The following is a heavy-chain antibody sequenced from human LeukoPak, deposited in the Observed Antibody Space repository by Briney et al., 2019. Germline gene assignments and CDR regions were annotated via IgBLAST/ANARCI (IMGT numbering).Heavy chain of an antibody. Sequence: SSETLSLTCAVSGGSITSTNLWNWVRQPPGKGLEWIGQIHHSGSTNYNPSLKSRVTISVDKSNNQFSLKLRSVTAADTAVYYCAREDYGSGNPNWGQGTLVTVSS. CDR2: IHHSGST. D-gene: IGHD3-10*01. CDR3: AREDYGSGNPN. V-gene: IGHV4-4*02. J-gene: IGHJ4*02. CDR1: GGSITSTNL.